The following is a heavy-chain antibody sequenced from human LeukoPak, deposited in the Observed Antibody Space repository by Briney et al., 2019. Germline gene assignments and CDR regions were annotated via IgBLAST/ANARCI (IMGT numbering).Heavy chain of an antibody. Sequence: GRSLRLSCAASGFTFSSYGMHWVRQAPGKGLEWVSAISGSGGATYHADADSVKGRFTISRDNSKNALYLEINNLRAEDTAVYYCAKDGYNYDSSGHFDYWGQGTLVTVSS. J-gene: IGHJ4*02. V-gene: IGHV3-23*01. D-gene: IGHD3-22*01. CDR2: ISGSGGAT. CDR1: GFTFSSYG. CDR3: AKDGYNYDSSGHFDY.